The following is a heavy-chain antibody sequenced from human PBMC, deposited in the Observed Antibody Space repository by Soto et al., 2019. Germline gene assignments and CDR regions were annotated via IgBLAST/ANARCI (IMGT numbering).Heavy chain of an antibody. Sequence: QVQLVQSGAEVKKPGSSVKVSCKASGGTFSDYGISWVRQAPGQGLEWMGGLIPIFGTSNYAQKFQGRVTITADESTSTAYMELSSLTSEDTAVYYCARGWDHYDSSGLLTWFDPWGHGTLVTVSS. D-gene: IGHD3-22*01. CDR1: GGTFSDYG. V-gene: IGHV1-69*01. CDR3: ARGWDHYDSSGLLTWFDP. J-gene: IGHJ5*02. CDR2: LIPIFGTS.